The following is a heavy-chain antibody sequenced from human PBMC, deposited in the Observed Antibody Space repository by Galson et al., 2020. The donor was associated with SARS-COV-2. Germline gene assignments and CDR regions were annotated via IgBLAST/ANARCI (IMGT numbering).Heavy chain of an antibody. D-gene: IGHD2-15*01. CDR2: IYYSGST. Sequence: SETLSLTCTVSGGSLSSSRYYWGWIRQPPGKGLEWIGSIYYSGSTYYNPSLKSRVTISVDTSKNQFSLKLSSVTAADTAVYYCARLLDCSGGSCPHNWFDPWGQGTLVTVSS. J-gene: IGHJ5*02. CDR3: ARLLDCSGGSCPHNWFDP. V-gene: IGHV4-39*01. CDR1: GGSLSSSRYY.